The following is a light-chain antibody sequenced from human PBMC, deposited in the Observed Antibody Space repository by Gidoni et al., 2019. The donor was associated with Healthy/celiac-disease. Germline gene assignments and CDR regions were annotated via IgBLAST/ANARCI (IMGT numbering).Light chain of an antibody. CDR1: QGISSY. V-gene: IGKV1-8*01. J-gene: IGKJ1*01. CDR2: AAS. CDR3: QQYYSYPPT. Sequence: ALRMTQSPSSFSASTGDRVTITCRASQGISSYLAWYQQKPGKAPKLLIYAASTWQSGVPSRFSGSGSGTDFTLTISCLQSEDFATYYCQQYYSYPPTFGQXTKVEIK.